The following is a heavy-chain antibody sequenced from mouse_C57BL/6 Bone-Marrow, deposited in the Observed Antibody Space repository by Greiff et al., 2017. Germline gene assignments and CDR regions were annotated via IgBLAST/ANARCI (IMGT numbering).Heavy chain of an antibody. D-gene: IGHD1-1*01. CDR1: EYEFPSHD. J-gene: IGHJ4*01. V-gene: IGHV5-2*01. Sequence: EVKLVESGGGLVQPGESLKLSCESNEYEFPSHDMSWVRKTPEKRLELVAAINSDGGSTYYPDTMERRFIISRDNTKKTLYLQMSSLRSEDTALYYCARHYYYGSSYPYYAMDYWGQGTSVTVSS. CDR2: INSDGGST. CDR3: ARHYYYGSSYPYYAMDY.